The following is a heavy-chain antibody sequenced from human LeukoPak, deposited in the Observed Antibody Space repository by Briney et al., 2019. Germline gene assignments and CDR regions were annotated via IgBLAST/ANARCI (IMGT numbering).Heavy chain of an antibody. D-gene: IGHD2-15*01. CDR3: ARTPTRYCSGGSCYSGWFDP. CDR1: GGSFSGYY. J-gene: IGHJ5*02. CDR2: INHSGST. V-gene: IGHV4-34*01. Sequence: SETLSLTCAAYGGSFSGYYWSWIRQPPGKGLEWIGEINHSGSTNYNPSLKSRVTISVDTSKNQFSLKLSSVTAADTAVYYCARTPTRYCSGGSCYSGWFDPWGQGTLVTVSS.